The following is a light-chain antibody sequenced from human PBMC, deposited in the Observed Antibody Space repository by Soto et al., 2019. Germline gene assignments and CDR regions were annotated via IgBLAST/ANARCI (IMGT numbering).Light chain of an antibody. V-gene: IGLV2-14*01. CDR2: EVS. CDR1: SSDVGGYNC. CDR3: SSYTSSSTLCV. Sequence: QSALTQPASVSGSPGQSITISCTGTSSDVGGYNCVSWYQQHPGKAPKLMLYEVSNRPSGISNRFSGSKSGNTASLTISGLQAEDEADYYCSSYTSSSTLCVFGTGTKLTVL. J-gene: IGLJ1*01.